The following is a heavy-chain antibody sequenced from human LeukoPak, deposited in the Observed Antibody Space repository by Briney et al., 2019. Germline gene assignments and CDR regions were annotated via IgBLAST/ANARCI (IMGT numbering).Heavy chain of an antibody. CDR1: GGSISSSNW. D-gene: IGHD3-10*01. CDR2: IYHSGST. Sequence: PSETLSLTCAVSGGSISSSNWWSWVRQPPGKGLEWIGEIYHSGSTNYNPSLKSRVTISVDTSKNQFSLKLSSVTAADTAVYYCARVSFGSGYYNYMDVWGKGTTVTVSS. CDR3: ARVSFGSGYYNYMDV. V-gene: IGHV4-4*02. J-gene: IGHJ6*03.